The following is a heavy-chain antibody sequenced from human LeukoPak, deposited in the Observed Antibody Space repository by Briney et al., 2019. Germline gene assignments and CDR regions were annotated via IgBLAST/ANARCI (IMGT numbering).Heavy chain of an antibody. CDR1: DDSFTSYY. V-gene: IGHV4-59*01. CDR2: IYYSGST. J-gene: IGHJ2*01. D-gene: IGHD3/OR15-3a*01. Sequence: SETLSLTCTVSDDSFTSYYWSWIRQPPGKRLEWIGYIYYSGSTNYNPSLKSRATISVDTSRNQFSLKLSSVTAADTAVYYCARDRVFGHDWYFDLWGRGTLVTVSS. CDR3: ARDRVFGHDWYFDL.